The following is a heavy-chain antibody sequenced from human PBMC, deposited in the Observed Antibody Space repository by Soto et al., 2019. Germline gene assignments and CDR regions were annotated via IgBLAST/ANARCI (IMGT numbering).Heavy chain of an antibody. CDR1: GFTFSSYS. J-gene: IGHJ4*02. V-gene: IGHV3-21*01. Sequence: GGSLRLSCAASGFTFSSYSMNWVRQAPGKGLEWVSSISSSSSYIYYADSVKGRFTISGDNAKNSLYLQMNSLRAEDTAVYYCARDVVPLVVVAATCFDYWGQGTLVTVSS. D-gene: IGHD2-15*01. CDR2: ISSSSSYI. CDR3: ARDVVPLVVVAATCFDY.